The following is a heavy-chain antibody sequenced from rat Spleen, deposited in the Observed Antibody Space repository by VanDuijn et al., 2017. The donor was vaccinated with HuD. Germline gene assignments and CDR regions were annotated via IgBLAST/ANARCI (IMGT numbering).Heavy chain of an antibody. CDR1: GYTFTSYD. D-gene: IGHD1-2*01. CDR2: INKGSGGT. CDR3: ATHSSYIFDY. V-gene: IGHV1-57*01. Sequence: QVQLQQSGAELAKPGSSVKISCTASGYTFTSYDISRIKQTTGQGLEYIGFINKGSGGTYYYEKFKGKATLTVDKSSSTAFMQLSSLTPEDTEVYYCATHSSYIFDYWGQGVMVTVSS. J-gene: IGHJ2*01.